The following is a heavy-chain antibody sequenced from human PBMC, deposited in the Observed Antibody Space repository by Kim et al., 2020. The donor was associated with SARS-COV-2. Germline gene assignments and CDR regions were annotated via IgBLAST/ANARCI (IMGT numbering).Heavy chain of an antibody. Sequence: SETLSLTCAVYGGSFSGYYWSWIRQPPGKGLEWIGEINHSGSANYNPSLKSRVTISVDTSKNQFSLKLSSVTAADTAVYYCARGPPGTILYYYYYGMDVWGQGTTVTVSS. CDR3: ARGPPGTILYYYYYGMDV. J-gene: IGHJ6*02. D-gene: IGHD1-1*01. CDR2: INHSGSA. V-gene: IGHV4-34*01. CDR1: GGSFSGYY.